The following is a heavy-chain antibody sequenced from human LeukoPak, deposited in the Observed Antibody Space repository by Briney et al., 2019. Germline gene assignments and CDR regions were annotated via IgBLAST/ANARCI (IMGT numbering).Heavy chain of an antibody. CDR2: INHSGST. Sequence: PSETLSLTCAVYGGSFSGYYWSWIRQPPGKGLEWIWEINHSGSTNYNPSSKSRVTISVDTSKNQFSLKLSSVTAADTDVYYCARGREVVVVAATIGYYYYYGMDVWGKGTTVTVSS. CDR3: ARGREVVVVAATIGYYYYYGMDV. D-gene: IGHD2-15*01. V-gene: IGHV4-34*01. CDR1: GGSFSGYY. J-gene: IGHJ6*04.